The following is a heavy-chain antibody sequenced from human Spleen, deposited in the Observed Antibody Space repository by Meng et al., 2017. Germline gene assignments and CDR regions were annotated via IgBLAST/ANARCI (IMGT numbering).Heavy chain of an antibody. CDR2: ISGSGDTT. D-gene: IGHD1-14*01. CDR1: GFTVSSNY. Sequence: EVQLAESGGGLVQPGGSLRLSCAASGFTVSSNYMSWVRQAPGKGLEWVSVISGSGDTTYYADSVKGRFTISRDDSKNTLYLQLNSLKAEDTAVYYCAKDQNHPLGYWGQGTLVTVSS. CDR3: AKDQNHPLGY. V-gene: IGHV3-23*04. J-gene: IGHJ4*02.